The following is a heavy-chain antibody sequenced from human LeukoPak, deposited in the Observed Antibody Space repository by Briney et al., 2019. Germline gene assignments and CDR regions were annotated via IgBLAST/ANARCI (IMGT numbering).Heavy chain of an antibody. D-gene: IGHD3-10*01. CDR3: ARDLGLWFGVYYNWFDP. V-gene: IGHV4-4*07. CDR1: GGSISSYY. J-gene: IGHJ5*02. Sequence: PSETLSLTCTVSGGSISSYYWSWIRQPAGKGLEWIGRIYTSGSTNYNPSLKSRVTMSVDTSKNQFSLKLSSVTAADTAVYYCARDLGLWFGVYYNWFDPWGQGTLVTVSS. CDR2: IYTSGST.